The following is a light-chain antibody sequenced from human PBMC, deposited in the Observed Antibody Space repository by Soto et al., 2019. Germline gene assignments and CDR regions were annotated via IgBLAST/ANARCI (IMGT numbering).Light chain of an antibody. Sequence: DIQMTQSPSSLSAAVEDRVIITCRASQSISNHLNWYQQKPGKAPKLLIFAASSLQSGVPSRFSDSRSGPDFTLTISSLQPEDFATYYCQQSYSSPPTFGQGTKVDIK. CDR3: QQSYSSPPT. V-gene: IGKV1-39*01. J-gene: IGKJ1*01. CDR1: QSISNH. CDR2: AAS.